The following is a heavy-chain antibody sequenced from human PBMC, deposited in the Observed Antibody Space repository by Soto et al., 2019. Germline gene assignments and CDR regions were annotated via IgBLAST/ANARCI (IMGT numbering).Heavy chain of an antibody. Sequence: SETLSLTCAVSGGSISSSNWWSWVPQPPGKGLEWIGEIYHSGSTNYNPSLKSRVTISVDKSKNQFSLQLSSVTAADTALYYCARDPPLPAAMVDWGQGTLVTVSS. CDR3: ARDPPLPAAMVD. CDR1: GGSISSSNW. CDR2: IYHSGST. J-gene: IGHJ4*02. D-gene: IGHD2-2*01. V-gene: IGHV4-4*02.